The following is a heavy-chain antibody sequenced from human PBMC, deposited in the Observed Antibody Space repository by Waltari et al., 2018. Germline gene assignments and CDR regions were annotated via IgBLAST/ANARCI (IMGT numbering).Heavy chain of an antibody. V-gene: IGHV5-10-1*01. CDR3: ARTSTRDFYYMVV. J-gene: IGHJ6*03. Sequence: EVQLVQSGAEVKKPGESLRISCEGSGYDFSTYWITWVRHMPGKGLEWMGRIDPSDSYTNYSPSFRGHVTISVDRSISTAYIQWSGLRASDTAIYYCARTSTRDFYYMVVWGKGTTVTVSS. CDR1: GYDFSTYW. D-gene: IGHD1-1*01. CDR2: IDPSDSYT.